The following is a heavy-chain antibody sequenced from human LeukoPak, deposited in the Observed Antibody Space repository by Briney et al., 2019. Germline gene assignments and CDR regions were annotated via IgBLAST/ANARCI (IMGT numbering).Heavy chain of an antibody. D-gene: IGHD5-24*01. CDR3: ARGEEKATITALDS. CDR2: ISNSGTYK. Sequence: PGRSLRLSCAASGFTFSNYDMHWVRQAPGKGLEWVSAISNSGTYKYYADSIKGRFTISRDNAENSLYLQMNSLRAVDTAVYFCARGEEKATITALDSWGQGTLVTVSS. CDR1: GFTFSNYD. J-gene: IGHJ4*02. V-gene: IGHV3-21*01.